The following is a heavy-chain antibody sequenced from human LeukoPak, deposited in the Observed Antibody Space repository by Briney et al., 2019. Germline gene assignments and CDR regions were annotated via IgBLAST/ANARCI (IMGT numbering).Heavy chain of an antibody. V-gene: IGHV4-59*08. CDR2: VSYSGNT. J-gene: IGHJ6*03. CDR1: GGSIGTSY. D-gene: IGHD6-6*01. CDR3: ARLTGEQLATVNNRYHYIAV. Sequence: SETLSLTCTVSGGSIGTSYWSWIRQTPGKGLEWIGYVSYSGNTNYNPSLKSRVTVSVDSSKNQFSLKLSSVTAADTAVYYCARLTGEQLATVNNRYHYIAVWGKGTAVTVSS.